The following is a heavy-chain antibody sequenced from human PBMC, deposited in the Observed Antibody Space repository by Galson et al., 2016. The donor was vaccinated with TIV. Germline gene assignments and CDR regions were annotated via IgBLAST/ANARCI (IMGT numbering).Heavy chain of an antibody. CDR1: GFSFSSYW. Sequence: SLRLSCAASGFSFSSYWMTWVRQAPGKGLEWVANIKRDDSEKYYVDSVKGRFTISRDNAKNSLYLQMNSLTAEDTAVYYCTRQLLSESSVGFDIWGRGTLVTVSS. V-gene: IGHV3-7*01. J-gene: IGHJ3*02. D-gene: IGHD3-10*01. CDR3: TRQLLSESSVGFDI. CDR2: IKRDDSEK.